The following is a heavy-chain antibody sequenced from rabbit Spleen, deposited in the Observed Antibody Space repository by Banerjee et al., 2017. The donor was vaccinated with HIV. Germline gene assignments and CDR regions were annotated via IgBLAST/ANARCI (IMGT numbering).Heavy chain of an antibody. Sequence: QSLEESGGDLVKPGASLTLTCTASGFSFSSSYYICWVRQAPGKGLEWIACIYVGGIGSTYYASWAEGRFTISKTSSTTVTLQMTSLTAADTATYFCARDLAGAIGWNFYLWGPGTLVTVS. J-gene: IGHJ4*01. CDR3: ARDLAGAIGWNFYL. D-gene: IGHD4-1*01. CDR1: GFSFSSSYY. CDR2: IYVGGIGST. V-gene: IGHV1S40*01.